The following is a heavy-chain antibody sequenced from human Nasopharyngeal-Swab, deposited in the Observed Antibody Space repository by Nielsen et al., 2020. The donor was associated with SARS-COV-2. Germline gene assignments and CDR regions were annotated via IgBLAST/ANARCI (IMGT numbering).Heavy chain of an antibody. CDR3: ASAYTNNGWGHFDH. CDR2: ISYDGSSK. J-gene: IGHJ4*02. D-gene: IGHD6-19*01. V-gene: IGHV3-30-3*01. CDR1: GFTFSNFA. Sequence: GESLKISCAASGFTFSNFAMHWVRQAPGKGLEWVAVISYDGSSKYDADSVRGRFPVSRDNSINTLYLQMSSLKIEDTAVYYCASAYTNNGWGHFDHWGQGTLVTVSS.